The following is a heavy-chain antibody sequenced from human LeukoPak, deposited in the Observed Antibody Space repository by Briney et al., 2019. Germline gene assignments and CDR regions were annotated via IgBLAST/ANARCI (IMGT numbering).Heavy chain of an antibody. CDR3: TKEGSSDSSGYYAPLYYYYGMDV. J-gene: IGHJ6*02. CDR2: ISYDGSNK. D-gene: IGHD3-22*01. CDR1: GFTFSSYG. Sequence: GGSLRLSCAASGFTFSSYGMHWVRQAPGKGLEWVAVISYDGSNKYYADSVKGRFTISRDNSKNTLYLQMNSLRAEDTAVYYCTKEGSSDSSGYYAPLYYYYGMDVWGQGTTVTVSS. V-gene: IGHV3-30*18.